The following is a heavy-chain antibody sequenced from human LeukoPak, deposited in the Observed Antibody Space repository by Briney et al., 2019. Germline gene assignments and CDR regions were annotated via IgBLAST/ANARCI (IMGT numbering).Heavy chain of an antibody. D-gene: IGHD3-22*01. CDR2: IGTAGDT. J-gene: IGHJ4*02. Sequence: GGSPRLSCAASGFTFSSYGMSWVRQAPGKGLEWVSAIGTAGDTYYPGSVKGRFTISRENAKNSLYLQMNSLRAGDTAGYYCARGEDSRGVFAYWGRGTLVTVSS. CDR3: ARGEDSRGVFAY. CDR1: GFTFSSYG. V-gene: IGHV3-13*01.